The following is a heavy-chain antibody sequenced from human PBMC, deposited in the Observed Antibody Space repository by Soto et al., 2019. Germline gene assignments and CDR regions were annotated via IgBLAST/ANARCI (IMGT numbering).Heavy chain of an antibody. Sequence: QVQLEQSGAEVKKPGASVKVSCKASGYTFTIYSIHWVRQAPGQRLEWMGWIKPDNGNAKYSQKFQGRVTITRDPSASTANMELSSLRSEDTAVYYCARGHSSGWPHYYYYGMDVWGQGTTVTVSS. CDR3: ARGHSSGWPHYYYYGMDV. CDR2: IKPDNGNA. J-gene: IGHJ6*02. D-gene: IGHD6-19*01. CDR1: GYTFTIYS. V-gene: IGHV1-3*01.